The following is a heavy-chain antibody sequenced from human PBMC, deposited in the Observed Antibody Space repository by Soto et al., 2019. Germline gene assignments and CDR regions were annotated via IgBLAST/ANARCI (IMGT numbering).Heavy chain of an antibody. CDR1: GGSFSSDSFI. V-gene: IGHV4-31*01. D-gene: IGHD1-1*01. CDR3: AREYKWDGMDV. CDR2: INYSGTT. Sequence: QVQLQESGPGLVKPSQTLSLTCSVSGGSFSSDSFIWSWVRQFPGKGLEWIGYINYSGTTYYNPSLRSPISMSVNKSKNQFFLNPSSVTAAGKAVYYCAREYKWDGMDVLGQRAQVNVS. J-gene: IGHJ6*01.